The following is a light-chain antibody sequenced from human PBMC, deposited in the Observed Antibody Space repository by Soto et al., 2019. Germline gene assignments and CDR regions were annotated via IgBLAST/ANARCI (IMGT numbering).Light chain of an antibody. J-gene: IGKJ5*01. CDR2: GAS. Sequence: EIVMTQSPATLYVSPGERATLACRASQSGSSNLAWYQQIPGQSPRLLIYGASTRATGIPARFSGSESGREFNLTIRRLRSGDFAVYYCQQYNNWPPITFGQGTRLEIK. V-gene: IGKV3-15*01. CDR1: QSGSSN. CDR3: QQYNNWPPIT.